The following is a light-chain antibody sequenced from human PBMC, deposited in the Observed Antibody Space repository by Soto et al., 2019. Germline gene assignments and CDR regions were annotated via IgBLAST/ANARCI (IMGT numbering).Light chain of an antibody. CDR1: QSVSSN. CDR3: HQYNNWWT. CDR2: GAS. Sequence: EIVMTQSPATLSVSPGERATLSCRASQSVSSNLAWYQQKPGQAPRLLIYGASTRATGIPARFSGSGSGTEFTLTISSLQSEDFAVYYCHQYNNWWTFCQGTKVEIK. J-gene: IGKJ1*01. V-gene: IGKV3-15*01.